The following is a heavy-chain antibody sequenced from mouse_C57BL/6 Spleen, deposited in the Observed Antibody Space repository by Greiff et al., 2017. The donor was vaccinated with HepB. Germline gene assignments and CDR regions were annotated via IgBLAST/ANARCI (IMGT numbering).Heavy chain of an antibody. D-gene: IGHD1-1*01. CDR1: GFSLTSYA. CDR2: IWTGGGT. V-gene: IGHV2-9-1*01. J-gene: IGHJ2*01. Sequence: VQLQESGPGLVAPSQSLSITCTVSGFSLTSYAISWVRRPPGKGLEWLGVIWTGGGTNYNSALKSRLSISKDNSKSQVFLKMNSLQTDDTARYYCARMYPLYYGSSSYYFDYWGQGTTLTVSS. CDR3: ARMYPLYYGSSSYYFDY.